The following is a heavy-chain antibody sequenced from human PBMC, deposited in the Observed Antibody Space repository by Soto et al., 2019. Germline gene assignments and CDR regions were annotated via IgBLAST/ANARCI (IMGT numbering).Heavy chain of an antibody. CDR2: FDPEDGET. D-gene: IGHD6-19*01. J-gene: IGHJ4*02. V-gene: IGHV1-24*01. Sequence: ASVKVSCKVSGYTLTELSMHWVRQAPGKGLEWMGGFDPEDGETIYAQKFQGRVTMTEDTSTDTAYMELSSLRSEDTAVYYCATDSSGWFQMRFDYWGQGTLVIVSS. CDR3: ATDSSGWFQMRFDY. CDR1: GYTLTELS.